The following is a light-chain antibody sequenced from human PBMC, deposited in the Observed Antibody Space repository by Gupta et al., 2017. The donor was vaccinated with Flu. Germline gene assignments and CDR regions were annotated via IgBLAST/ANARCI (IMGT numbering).Light chain of an antibody. CDR2: DAS. J-gene: IGKJ4*01. CDR3: QQYNRRPFT. V-gene: IGKV3-20*01. Sequence: IVLTQSPVTLSLSPGERLTLSCRASQSVGSSSLAWYHQKPGQAPRFLIYDASSRATGIPERFSGSGSGRDFTLTISRLQPEDCGIYYCQQYNRRPFTFGGGTRVEVK. CDR1: QSVGSSS.